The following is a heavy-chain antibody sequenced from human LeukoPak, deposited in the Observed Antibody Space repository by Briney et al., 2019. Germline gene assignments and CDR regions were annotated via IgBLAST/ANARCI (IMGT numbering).Heavy chain of an antibody. Sequence: SETLSLTCTVSSGSISGYYWSWIRQPPGKGLECIGYILYGGNTNYNPSLKSRVTISVDTSKNQFSLKLNSVTAADTAVYYCARGASDYDILTGYIPAPFDYWGQGTLVTVSS. CDR1: SGSISGYY. V-gene: IGHV4-59*01. D-gene: IGHD3-9*01. CDR2: ILYGGNT. J-gene: IGHJ4*02. CDR3: ARGASDYDILTGYIPAPFDY.